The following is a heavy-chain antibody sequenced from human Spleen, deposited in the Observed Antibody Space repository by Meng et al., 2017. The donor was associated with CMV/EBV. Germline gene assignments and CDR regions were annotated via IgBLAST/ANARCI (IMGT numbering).Heavy chain of an antibody. J-gene: IGHJ4*02. CDR2: ISSSSSYI. CDR3: AKFAGKGY. Sequence: EVQLVESGGGLVKPGGSLRRSCAASGFTFSSYSMNWVRQAPGKGLEWVSSISSSSSYIYYADSVKGRFTISRDNSKNTLYLQMNSLRAEDTAVYYCAKFAGKGYWGQGTLVTVSS. CDR1: GFTFSSYS. V-gene: IGHV3-21*01.